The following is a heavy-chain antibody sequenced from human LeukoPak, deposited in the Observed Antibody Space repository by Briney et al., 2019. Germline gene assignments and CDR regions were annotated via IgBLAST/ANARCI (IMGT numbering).Heavy chain of an antibody. D-gene: IGHD2-21*01. Sequence: ASVKVSCKASGYTFTVYGISWLRQAPGQGLEWMAWISTSSGNTHYAQKFQGRVTMTTDTSTSTASMDLRSLRSDDTAVYYCARERGRVVIDYFDYWGQGTLVTVSS. CDR2: ISTSSGNT. CDR1: GYTFTVYG. J-gene: IGHJ4*02. V-gene: IGHV1-18*01. CDR3: ARERGRVVIDYFDY.